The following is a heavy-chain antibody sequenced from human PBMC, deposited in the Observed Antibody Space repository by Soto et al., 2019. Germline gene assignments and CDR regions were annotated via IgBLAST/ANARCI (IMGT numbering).Heavy chain of an antibody. CDR2: ILALESHK. CDR1: GFNFSDYY. J-gene: IGHJ4*02. Sequence: VQLVESGGMSVRPGGALRLSCSGSGFNFSDYYLNWIRYTPGKGLEWVSSILALESHKYYTASVLGRLSISRDNARKSLFLQMTDLRVEDTGIYFCATGVKDASNRPSFDSWGPGTAVTVSS. D-gene: IGHD2-2*01. CDR3: ATGVKDASNRPSFDS. V-gene: IGHV3-11*01.